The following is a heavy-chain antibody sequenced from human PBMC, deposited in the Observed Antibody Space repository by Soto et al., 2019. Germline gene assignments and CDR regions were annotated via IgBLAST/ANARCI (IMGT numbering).Heavy chain of an antibody. CDR1: GGTFSSYA. V-gene: IGHV1-69*13. D-gene: IGHD2-21*01. J-gene: IGHJ3*02. Sequence: GASVKVSCKASGGTFSSYAIGWVRQAPGQGLEWMGGIIPIFGTANYAQKFQGRVTITADESTSTAYMELSSLRSEDTAVYYCARASLGIVVVAERTDAFYIWGQGTTVTV. CDR3: ARASLGIVVVAERTDAFYI. CDR2: IIPIFGTA.